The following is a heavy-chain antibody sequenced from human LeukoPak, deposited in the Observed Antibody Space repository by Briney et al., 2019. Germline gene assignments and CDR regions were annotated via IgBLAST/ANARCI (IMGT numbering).Heavy chain of an antibody. D-gene: IGHD2-8*01. CDR2: ISGSGGST. CDR1: GFTFSSYA. V-gene: IGHV3-23*01. CDR3: AKGGYCTNGVCYELDY. Sequence: GGSLTLSCAASGFTFSSYAMSWVRQAPGKGLEWVSAISGSGGSTYYADSVKGRFTISRDNSKNTLYLQMNSLRAEDTAVYYCAKGGYCTNGVCYELDYWGQGTLVTVSS. J-gene: IGHJ4*02.